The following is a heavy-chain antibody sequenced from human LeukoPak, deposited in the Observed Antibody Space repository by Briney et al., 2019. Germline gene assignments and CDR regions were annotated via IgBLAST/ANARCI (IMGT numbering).Heavy chain of an antibody. CDR2: IYYSGST. Sequence: SETLSLTCTVSGGSISSSSYYWGWIRQPPGKGLEWIGYIYYSGSTNLNSSLKSRVTISVDTSKNQFSLKLSSVTAADTAAYYCARLAPSNYHGGSGYLDYWGQGTLVTVSS. CDR3: ARLAPSNYHGGSGYLDY. J-gene: IGHJ4*02. D-gene: IGHD3-22*01. CDR1: GGSISSSSYY. V-gene: IGHV4-39*01.